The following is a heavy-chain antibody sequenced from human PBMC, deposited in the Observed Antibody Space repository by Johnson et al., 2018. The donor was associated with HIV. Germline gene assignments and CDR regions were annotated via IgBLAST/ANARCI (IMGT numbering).Heavy chain of an antibody. CDR3: ARSIITSPVGAFDI. V-gene: IGHV3-7*01. CDR2: IKEDGSEK. D-gene: IGHD3-16*01. Sequence: VQLVESGGGVVQPGRSLRLSCAASGFTFSSYSMHWVRQAPGKGLEWVANIKEDGSEKYYVDSVKGRFTISRDNSKNTLYLQMNSLRAEDTAVYYCARSIITSPVGAFDIWGQGTMVTVSS. CDR1: GFTFSSYS. J-gene: IGHJ3*02.